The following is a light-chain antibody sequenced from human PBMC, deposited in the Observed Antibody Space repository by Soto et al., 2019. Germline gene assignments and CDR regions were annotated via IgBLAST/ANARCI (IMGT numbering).Light chain of an antibody. CDR2: EVS. CDR1: SSDIGAYNY. J-gene: IGLJ1*01. Sequence: QSVLTQPASVSGSPGQSITISCTGSSSDIGAYNYVSWFQQYPGKAPKLIISEVSNRPSGVSNRFSGSKSGTAASLTISGRQTEDEADYFCFSFTTASTHVFGTGTKLTVL. V-gene: IGLV2-14*01. CDR3: FSFTTASTHV.